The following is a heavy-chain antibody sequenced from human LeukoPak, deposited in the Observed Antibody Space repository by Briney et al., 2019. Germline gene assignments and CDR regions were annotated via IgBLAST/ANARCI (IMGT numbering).Heavy chain of an antibody. V-gene: IGHV3-48*03. CDR1: GFTFSSYE. J-gene: IGHJ4*02. D-gene: IGHD3-10*01. CDR2: ISATGNTI. Sequence: GESLRLSCATSGFTFSSYEMNWVRQAPGKGLEWVSYISATGNTIYYADSVKGRFTIPRDNAKNSLYLQMNSLRAEDTAVYYCSRDSSGNFIPDYFDYWGQGTLVTVSS. CDR3: SRDSSGNFIPDYFDY.